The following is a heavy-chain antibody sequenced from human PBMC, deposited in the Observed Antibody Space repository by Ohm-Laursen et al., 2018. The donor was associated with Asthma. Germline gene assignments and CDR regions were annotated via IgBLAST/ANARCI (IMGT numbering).Heavy chain of an antibody. CDR1: GGTFSSYA. CDR2: IIPIFGTA. D-gene: IGHD2-15*01. Sequence: SSVKVSCKASGGTFSSYAISWVRQAPGQGLEWMGRIIPIFGTANYAQKFQGRVTITADESTSTAYMELSSLRSEDTAVYYCASEYCSGGSCYGSSHDAFDIWGQGTMVTVSS. V-gene: IGHV1-69*01. J-gene: IGHJ3*02. CDR3: ASEYCSGGSCYGSSHDAFDI.